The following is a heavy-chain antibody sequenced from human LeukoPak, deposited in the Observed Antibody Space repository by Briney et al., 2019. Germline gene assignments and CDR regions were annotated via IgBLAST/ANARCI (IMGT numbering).Heavy chain of an antibody. CDR3: ARDLNYEGLFDY. CDR1: GFTFSSYW. J-gene: IGHJ4*02. Sequence: GGSLRLSCAASGFTFSSYWMHWVRQAPGKGLVWVSRINSDGSSTSYADSVKGRFTNSRDNAKNTLYLQMNSLRAEDTVVYYCARDLNYEGLFDYWGQGTLVTVSS. V-gene: IGHV3-74*01. D-gene: IGHD4-11*01. CDR2: INSDGSST.